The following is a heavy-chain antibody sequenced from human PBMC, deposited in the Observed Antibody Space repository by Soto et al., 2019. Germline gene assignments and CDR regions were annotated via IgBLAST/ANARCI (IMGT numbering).Heavy chain of an antibody. Sequence: QVQLVESGGGVVQPGRSLRLSCAASGFTFSSYGMHGVRQAPGKGLELVAVIWYEGSNKHSADSVKARFTISRDNSKNTLYLQMNSLRAEDTDVYYCARDHVAAGRADYFDYWGQGTLVTVSS. D-gene: IGHD6-13*01. J-gene: IGHJ4*02. V-gene: IGHV3-33*01. CDR2: IWYEGSNK. CDR3: ARDHVAAGRADYFDY. CDR1: GFTFSSYG.